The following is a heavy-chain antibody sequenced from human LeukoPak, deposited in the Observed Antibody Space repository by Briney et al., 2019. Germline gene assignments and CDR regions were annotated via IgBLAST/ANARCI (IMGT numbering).Heavy chain of an antibody. CDR1: EFTVSSNY. D-gene: IGHD3-10*01. Sequence: SWGSLRLSCAASEFTVSSNYMTWVRQAPGKGLEWVSVIYSGGTTYYADSVKGRFTISRDNSKNTLYLQMNSLRAEDTAVYYCARCKTYGSGSYCYYGMDVWGQGTTVTVSS. V-gene: IGHV3-53*01. J-gene: IGHJ6*02. CDR2: IYSGGTT. CDR3: ARCKTYGSGSYCYYGMDV.